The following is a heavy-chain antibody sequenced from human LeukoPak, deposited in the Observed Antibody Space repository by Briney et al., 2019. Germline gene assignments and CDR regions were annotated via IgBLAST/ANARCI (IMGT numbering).Heavy chain of an antibody. D-gene: IGHD5-18*01. J-gene: IGHJ5*02. CDR2: IRYDGSSK. Sequence: GGSLRLSCAASGFTFSSYGMHWVRQAPGKGLEWVAFIRYDGSSKYYADSVKGRFTISRDNSKNTLYLQMNSLRAEDTAVYYCAKGKRGYSYGFDPWGQGTLVTVSS. CDR3: AKGKRGYSYGFDP. V-gene: IGHV3-30*02. CDR1: GFTFSSYG.